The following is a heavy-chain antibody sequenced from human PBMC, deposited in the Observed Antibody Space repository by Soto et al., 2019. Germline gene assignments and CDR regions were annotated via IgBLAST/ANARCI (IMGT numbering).Heavy chain of an antibody. V-gene: IGHV4-4*02. CDR3: ASRYTYSRDSSFIY. CDR2: IYHSGTT. D-gene: IGHD5-18*01. J-gene: IGHJ4*02. CDR1: GDSISSNNW. Sequence: QVQLQESGPGLVKPSGTLSLSCTVSGDSISSNNWWSWVRQSPGKGLEWIGEIYHSGTTYYNPSLQSRVTIATAMSKNQFSLKLSSVTAADTAVYYCASRYTYSRDSSFIYWGQGTLVSVAS.